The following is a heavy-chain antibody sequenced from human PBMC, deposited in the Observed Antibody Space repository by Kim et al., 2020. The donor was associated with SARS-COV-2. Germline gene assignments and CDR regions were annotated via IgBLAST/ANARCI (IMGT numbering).Heavy chain of an antibody. V-gene: IGHV1-18*01. Sequence: ASVKVSCKASGYTFTSYGISWVRQAHGQGLEWMGWISAYNGNTNYAQKLQGRVTMTTDTSTSTAYMELRSLRSDDTAVYYCAREGYLGWLRLKGFDYWGQGTLVTVSS. J-gene: IGHJ4*02. CDR1: GYTFTSYG. CDR3: AREGYLGWLRLKGFDY. D-gene: IGHD5-12*01. CDR2: ISAYNGNT.